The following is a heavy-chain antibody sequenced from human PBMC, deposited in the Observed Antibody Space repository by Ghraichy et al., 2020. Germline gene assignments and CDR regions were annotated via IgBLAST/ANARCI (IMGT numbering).Heavy chain of an antibody. CDR3: AKDWYYESGGPLGAFDV. CDR2: IIIKDNLK. CDR1: GFTFTSHN. V-gene: IGHV3-21*01. Sequence: GGSLRLSCAASGFTFTSHNINWVRQAPGKGLEWVASIIIKDNLKYYADSVEGRFTISRDNAQNSVHLQMNSLRGEDTAVYFCAKDWYYESGGPLGAFDVWGQGTMVTVSS. J-gene: IGHJ3*01. D-gene: IGHD3-22*01.